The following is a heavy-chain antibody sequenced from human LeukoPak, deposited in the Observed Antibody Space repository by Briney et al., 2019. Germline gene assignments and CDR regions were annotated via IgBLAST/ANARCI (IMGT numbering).Heavy chain of an antibody. J-gene: IGHJ6*02. Sequence: GGSLRLSCAASGFTFSSYGMHWVRQAPGKGLEWVAVIWYDGSNKYYADSVKGRFTISRDNSKNTLYLQMNSLRAEDTAVYYCARPYYYDSSGPKILRYYYYGMDVWGQGTTVTVSS. D-gene: IGHD3-22*01. V-gene: IGHV3-33*01. CDR2: IWYDGSNK. CDR3: ARPYYYDSSGPKILRYYYYGMDV. CDR1: GFTFSSYG.